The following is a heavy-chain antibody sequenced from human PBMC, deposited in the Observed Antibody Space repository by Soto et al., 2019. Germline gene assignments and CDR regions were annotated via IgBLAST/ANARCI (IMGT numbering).Heavy chain of an antibody. J-gene: IGHJ4*02. CDR3: ARYSGKYQGPIDY. CDR1: GFTFSHYG. Sequence: GGSLRLSCAASGFTFSHYGIHWVRQARGKGLEWLAVISYDGSNKHYADSVNGRFTVSRDNSKNTLYLQMNSLRAEDTAVYFCARYSGKYQGPIDYWGQGTLVTVSS. D-gene: IGHD1-26*01. CDR2: ISYDGSNK. V-gene: IGHV3-30*03.